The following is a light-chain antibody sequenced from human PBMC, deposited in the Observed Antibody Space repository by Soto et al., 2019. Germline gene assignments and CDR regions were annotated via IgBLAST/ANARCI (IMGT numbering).Light chain of an antibody. CDR3: PQYGRT. J-gene: IGKJ5*01. CDR1: HSISTNY. CDR2: AAS. Sequence: SPGTLSLSPGESATLSCRASHSISTNYLAWYQLKPGQAPRLLIYAASNRLTGIPDRFSGSGSGTDFTLTISRLEPEDFALYSFPQYGRTLGPGLRLEIK. V-gene: IGKV3-20*01.